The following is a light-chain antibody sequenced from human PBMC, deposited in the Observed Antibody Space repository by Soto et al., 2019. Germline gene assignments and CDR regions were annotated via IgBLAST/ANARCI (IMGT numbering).Light chain of an antibody. V-gene: IGLV1-44*01. CDR3: AAWDDSLNGVV. CDR1: SSNIGHNS. J-gene: IGLJ3*02. Sequence: QSVLTQPASASGTPGQRSTISCSGSSSNIGHNSVNWYQQLPGTAPKLLIYSSNQRPSGVPDRFSGSKSGTSASLAISGLQSGDEAHYYCAAWDDSLNGVVFGGETKLTVL. CDR2: SSN.